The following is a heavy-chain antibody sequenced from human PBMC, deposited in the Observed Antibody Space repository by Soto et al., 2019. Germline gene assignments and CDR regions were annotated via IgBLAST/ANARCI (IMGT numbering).Heavy chain of an antibody. V-gene: IGHV1-58*01. D-gene: IGHD3-22*01. CDR2: IVVGSGNT. J-gene: IGHJ3*02. CDR3: AAGYYDSSGYYYWDAFDI. CDR1: GFTFTSSA. Sequence: GASVKVSCKASGFTFTSSAVQWVRQARGQRLEWIGWIVVGSGNTNYAQKFQERVTITRDMSTSTAYMELSSLRSEDTAVYYCAAGYYDSSGYYYWDAFDIWGQGKMVTVSS.